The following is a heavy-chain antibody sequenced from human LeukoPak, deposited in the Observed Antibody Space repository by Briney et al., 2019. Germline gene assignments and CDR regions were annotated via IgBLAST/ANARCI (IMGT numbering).Heavy chain of an antibody. J-gene: IGHJ4*02. CDR1: GGSISSYY. V-gene: IGHV4-59*08. D-gene: IGHD3-10*01. CDR2: IYYSGST. CDR3: ARVVGSITMVRGVKGYYFDY. Sequence: PSETLSLTCTASGGSISSYYWSWIRQPPGKGLEWIGYIYYSGSTNYNPSLRSRVTISVDTSKNQFSLKLSSVTAADTAVYYCARVVGSITMVRGVKGYYFDYWGRGTLVTVSS.